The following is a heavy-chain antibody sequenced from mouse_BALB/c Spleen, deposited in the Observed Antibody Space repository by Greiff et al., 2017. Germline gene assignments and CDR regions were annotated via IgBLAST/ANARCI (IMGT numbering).Heavy chain of an antibody. J-gene: IGHJ3*01. CDR1: GYTFTSYV. D-gene: IGHD2-1*01. Sequence: EVQLQQSGPELVKTGASVKMSCKASGYTFTSYVMHWVKQKPGQGLEWIGYINPYNDGTKYNEKFKGKATLTSDKSSSTAYMELSSLTSEDSAVYYCARSGGNYFPWFAYRGQGALVTVSA. CDR2: INPYNDGT. CDR3: ARSGGNYFPWFAY. V-gene: IGHV1-14*01.